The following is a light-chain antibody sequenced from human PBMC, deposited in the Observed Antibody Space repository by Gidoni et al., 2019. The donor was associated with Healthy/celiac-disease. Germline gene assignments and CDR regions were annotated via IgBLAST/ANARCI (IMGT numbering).Light chain of an antibody. J-gene: IGLJ3*02. Sequence: QSVLTQPPSASGSPGQRVTISCSGSSSNLGSNTVNWYQQLPGTAPKLLIYSNNQRPSGVPGRFSGSQSGTSASLAISGLQSEDEADYYCASWDDSLNGWVFGGGTKLTVL. CDR1: SSNLGSNT. CDR3: ASWDDSLNGWV. CDR2: SNN. V-gene: IGLV1-44*01.